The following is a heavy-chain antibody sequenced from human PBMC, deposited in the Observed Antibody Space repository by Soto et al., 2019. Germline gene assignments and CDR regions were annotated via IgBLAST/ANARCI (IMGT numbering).Heavy chain of an antibody. CDR3: ARDRAVVTNYCFVP. D-gene: IGHD2-21*02. J-gene: IGHJ5*02. CDR2: ISGYNGNT. CDR1: GYTFNMFG. V-gene: IGHV1-18*01. Sequence: QVQLAQSGPEVKTPGASVKVSYKATGYTFNMFGISWVRQAPGQGLEWVGWISGYNGNTKYAEKVRDRVTMTTDKITNTAFMELRGLRYDDTAVYYCARDRAVVTNYCFVPWGQGTLVTVSS.